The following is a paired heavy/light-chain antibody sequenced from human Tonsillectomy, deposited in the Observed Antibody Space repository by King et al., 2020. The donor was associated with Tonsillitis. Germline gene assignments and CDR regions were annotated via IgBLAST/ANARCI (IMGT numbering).Light chain of an antibody. V-gene: IGKV4-1*01. J-gene: IGKJ1*01. CDR3: QQYYNTPPT. CDR2: WAS. CDR1: QSVLYSSNNKNY. Sequence: DIVMTQSPDSLAVSLGERATINCKSSQSVLYSSNNKNYLAWYQQKPGQPPKLLIYWASIRESGVPDRFSGSGSGTDFTLTISSLQAEDVAVYYCQQYYNTPPTFGQGTKVEIK.
Heavy chain of an antibody. V-gene: IGHV1-2*02. J-gene: IGHJ5*02. Sequence: QVQLVQSGAEVKKPGASVKVSCKASGYTFTDYYMHWVRQAPGQGLEWMGWINPNSGVTNYAQKFQGRVTTTRDTSISTAYMELSRLSSDDTAVYYCARDSNYYDSSGYYNGWFDPWGQGTLVTVSS. CDR1: GYTFTDYY. CDR2: INPNSGVT. D-gene: IGHD3-22*01. CDR3: ARDSNYYDSSGYYNGWFDP.